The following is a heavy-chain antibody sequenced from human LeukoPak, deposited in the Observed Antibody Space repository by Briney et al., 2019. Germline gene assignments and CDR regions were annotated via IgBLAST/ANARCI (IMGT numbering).Heavy chain of an antibody. CDR1: GSTFSSYA. CDR2: IIPIFGTA. J-gene: IGHJ4*02. D-gene: IGHD3-10*01. V-gene: IGHV1-69*06. CDR3: ARDNDSGDPPHFDY. Sequence: SVKVSCKASGSTFSSYAISWVRQAPGQGLEWMGGIIPIFGTANYAQKFRGRVTITADKSTRTAYMELSSLRSEDTAVYYCARDNDSGDPPHFDYWGQGTLVTVSS.